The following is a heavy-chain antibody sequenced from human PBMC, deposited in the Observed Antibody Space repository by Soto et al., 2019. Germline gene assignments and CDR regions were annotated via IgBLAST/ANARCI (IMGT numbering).Heavy chain of an antibody. V-gene: IGHV1-69*13. Sequence: GASVKVSCKASGGTFSSYAISWVRQAPGQGLEWMGGIIPIFGTANYAQKFQGRVTITADESTSTAYMELSSLRSEDTAVYYCARDGITGTTPSPAPYTPPDYWGQGTLVTVSS. CDR1: GGTFSSYA. CDR3: ARDGITGTTPSPAPYTPPDY. CDR2: IIPIFGTA. J-gene: IGHJ4*02. D-gene: IGHD1-7*01.